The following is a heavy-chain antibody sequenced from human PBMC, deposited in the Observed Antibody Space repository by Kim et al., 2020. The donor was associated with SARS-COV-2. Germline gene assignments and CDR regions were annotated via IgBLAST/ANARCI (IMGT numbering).Heavy chain of an antibody. D-gene: IGHD3-22*01. CDR2: ISSDATSK. V-gene: IGHV3-30*18. J-gene: IGHJ4*02. CDR1: GPMFDKYA. Sequence: GGSLRLSCAASGPMFDKYAIHWVRQAPGKGLEWVALISSDATSKLYADSVKGRFTVSRENSKNMVYLQMNNLRSEDMAVYHCAKELYFYDSSGTFPLDHWGPGILVTVSS. CDR3: AKELYFYDSSGTFPLDH.